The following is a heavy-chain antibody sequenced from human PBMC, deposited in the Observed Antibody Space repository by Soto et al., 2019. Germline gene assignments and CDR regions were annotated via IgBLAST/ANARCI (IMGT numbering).Heavy chain of an antibody. J-gene: IGHJ6*02. CDR1: GGTFSSYA. CDR3: ARDALSGIYTLYYYYGMDV. CDR2: INPNSGGT. V-gene: IGHV1-2*02. Sequence: ASVKVSCKASGGTFSSYAISWVRQAPGQGLEWMGWINPNSGGTNYAQKFQGRVTMTRDTSISTAYMELSRLRSDDTAVYYCARDALSGIYTLYYYYGMDVWGQGTTVTVSS.